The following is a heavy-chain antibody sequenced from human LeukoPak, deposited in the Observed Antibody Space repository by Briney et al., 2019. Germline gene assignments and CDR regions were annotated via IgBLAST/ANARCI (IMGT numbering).Heavy chain of an antibody. D-gene: IGHD3-9*01. CDR3: ARGLTYYDILTGYSYYYYMDV. Sequence: GASVKVSCKASGYTFTSYDINWVRQATGQGLEWMGWMNPNSGNTGYAQKFQGRVTMTRSTSISTAYMELSSLRSEDTAVYYCARGLTYYDILTGYSYYYYMDVWGKGTTVTVSS. CDR2: MNPNSGNT. J-gene: IGHJ6*03. V-gene: IGHV1-8*01. CDR1: GYTFTSYD.